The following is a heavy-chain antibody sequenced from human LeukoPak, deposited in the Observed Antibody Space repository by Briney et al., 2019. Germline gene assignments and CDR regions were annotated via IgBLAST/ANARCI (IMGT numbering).Heavy chain of an antibody. J-gene: IGHJ4*02. Sequence: SETLSLTCTVSGGSISNYYRSWIRQPPGKGLEWIGYIYYSGSTNYNPSLKSRVTISVDTSKNQFSLKLSSVTAADTAVYYCAREVSDYDILTGWIDYWGQGALVSVSS. CDR3: AREVSDYDILTGWIDY. CDR1: GGSISNYY. V-gene: IGHV4-59*01. CDR2: IYYSGST. D-gene: IGHD3-9*01.